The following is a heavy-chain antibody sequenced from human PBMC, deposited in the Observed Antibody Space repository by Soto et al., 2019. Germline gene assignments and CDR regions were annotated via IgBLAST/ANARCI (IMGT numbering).Heavy chain of an antibody. CDR1: GGSVSSGSYY. D-gene: IGHD1-7*01. V-gene: IGHV4-61*01. J-gene: IGHJ3*02. CDR2: IYYSGST. Sequence: SATLSLTCTVSGGSVSSGSYYWSWIRQPPGKGLEWIGYIYYSGSTNYNPSLKSRVTISVDTSKNQFSLKLSSVTAADTAVYYCASNWNYDAFDIWGQGTMVTVSS. CDR3: ASNWNYDAFDI.